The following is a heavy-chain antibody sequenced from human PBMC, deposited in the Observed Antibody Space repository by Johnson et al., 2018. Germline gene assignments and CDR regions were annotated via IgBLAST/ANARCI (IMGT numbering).Heavy chain of an antibody. CDR3: AKERNYYGSGGYYEGYMDV. J-gene: IGHJ6*03. D-gene: IGHD3-10*01. CDR2: ISWNSGRI. V-gene: IGHV3-9*01. Sequence: VQLVESGGGLVQPGKSLRLSCAGSGFTFEDYAMHWVRQAPGKGLEWVSGISWNSGRIGYADSVKGRFTISRDNAKNSLYLEMNRRGAEDTALDSGAKERNYYGSGGYYEGYMDVWGKGTTVTVSS. CDR1: GFTFEDYA.